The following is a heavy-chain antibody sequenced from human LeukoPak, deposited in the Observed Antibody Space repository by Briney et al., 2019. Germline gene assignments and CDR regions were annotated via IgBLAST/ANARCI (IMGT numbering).Heavy chain of an antibody. CDR1: GYSFTFYW. CDR2: IYPGDSDT. J-gene: IGHJ4*02. D-gene: IGHD3-10*01. V-gene: IGHV5-51*01. Sequence: GESLQISCKGSGYSFTFYWIAWVRPMSGKGLEWMGIIYPGDSDTRYSPSFQGQVSISADKSINTAYLQWSSLEASDTAIYYCARQDGSGIYYFDNWGQGTLVTVSS. CDR3: ARQDGSGIYYFDN.